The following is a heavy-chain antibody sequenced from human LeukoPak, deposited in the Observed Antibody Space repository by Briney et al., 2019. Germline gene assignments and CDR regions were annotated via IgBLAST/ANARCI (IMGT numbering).Heavy chain of an antibody. CDR2: ISYDGSNK. CDR3: AKSAEQWLVLYYFDY. CDR1: GFTFSSYG. Sequence: GGSLRLSCAASGFTFSSYGMHWVRQAPGKGLEWVAGISYDGSNKYYADSVKGRFTISRDNSKNTLYLQMNRLRAEDTAVYYCAKSAEQWLVLYYFDYWGQGTMVTVSS. D-gene: IGHD6-19*01. V-gene: IGHV3-30*18. J-gene: IGHJ4*02.